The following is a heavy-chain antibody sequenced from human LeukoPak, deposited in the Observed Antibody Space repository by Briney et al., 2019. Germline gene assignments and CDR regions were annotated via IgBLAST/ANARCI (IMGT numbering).Heavy chain of an antibody. J-gene: IGHJ4*02. V-gene: IGHV3-23*01. CDR3: AKDSTGEKYYDSSGCYDY. CDR1: GFTFSSYA. Sequence: GGSLRLSCAASGFTFSSYAMSWVRQAPGKGLEWVSAISGSGGSTYYADSVKGRFTISRDNSKNTLYLQMNSLRAVDTAVYYCAKDSTGEKYYDSSGCYDYWGQGTLVTVSS. CDR2: ISGSGGST. D-gene: IGHD3-22*01.